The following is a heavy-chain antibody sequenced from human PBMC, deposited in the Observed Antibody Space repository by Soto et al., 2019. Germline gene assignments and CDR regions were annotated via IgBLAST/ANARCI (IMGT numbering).Heavy chain of an antibody. V-gene: IGHV3-30*03. CDR1: GFTFNRYG. Sequence: PGGSLRLSCVASGFTFNRYGMHWVRQAPGKGLEWVAEISFDGTAKYYAESVKGRFTVSRDNGNNTLHLEMNSLGAKDTAVYFCPTGRSTRFDTWGQGTLVTVSS. CDR3: PTGRSTRFDT. CDR2: ISFDGTAK. D-gene: IGHD1-1*01. J-gene: IGHJ5*02.